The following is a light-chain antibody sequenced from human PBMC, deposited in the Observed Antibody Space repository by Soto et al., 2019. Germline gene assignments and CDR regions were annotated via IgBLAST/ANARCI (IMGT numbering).Light chain of an antibody. CDR2: GAS. Sequence: IQLTQPPSSLSASMGDRVTITCRASQGIINYLAWYQQIPGKAPKLLIYGASTLQGGVPSRFSGSGSGTDFTLTVSSLQPEDLATYYCQQLFTYPPTFGPGTKVDIK. CDR1: QGIINY. V-gene: IGKV1-9*01. CDR3: QQLFTYPPT. J-gene: IGKJ3*01.